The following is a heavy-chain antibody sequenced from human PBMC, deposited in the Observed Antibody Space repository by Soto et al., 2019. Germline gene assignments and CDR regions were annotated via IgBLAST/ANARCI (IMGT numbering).Heavy chain of an antibody. Sequence: ASVKVSCKASGYTFTSYGISWVRQAPGQGLEWMGWISAYNGNTNYAQKLQGRVTMTTDTSTSTAYMELRSLRSDDTAVYYCARSSRIQLWLTFDYWGQGTPVTVSS. V-gene: IGHV1-18*01. CDR2: ISAYNGNT. CDR3: ARSSRIQLWLTFDY. CDR1: GYTFTSYG. D-gene: IGHD5-18*01. J-gene: IGHJ4*02.